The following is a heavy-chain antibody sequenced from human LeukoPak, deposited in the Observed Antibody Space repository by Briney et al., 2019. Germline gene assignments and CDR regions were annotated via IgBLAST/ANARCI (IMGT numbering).Heavy chain of an antibody. J-gene: IGHJ6*03. D-gene: IGHD2-15*01. CDR1: GFTFSSYA. Sequence: GGSLRLSCAASGFTFSSYAMHWVRQAPGKGLEWVAVISYDGSNKYYADSVKGRFTISRDNSKNTLYLQMNSLRAEDTAVYYCARDAAPYSYYYYYMDVWGKGTTVTVSS. CDR2: ISYDGSNK. CDR3: ARDAAPYSYYYYYMDV. V-gene: IGHV3-30-3*01.